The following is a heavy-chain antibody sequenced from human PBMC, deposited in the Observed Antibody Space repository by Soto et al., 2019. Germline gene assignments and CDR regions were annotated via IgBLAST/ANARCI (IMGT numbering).Heavy chain of an antibody. CDR1: GFTFDKGW. J-gene: IGHJ4*02. Sequence: EVQLVESGGGLVKPGGSLRLSCEVSGFTFDKGWMNWVRQAPGKGLERVGRIKSKTEGGTTDYAAPVKGRFTISRDDSTNMLYLQMNSLKPEDTGMYFCTTGRDDLLYWGQGTLVTVSS. V-gene: IGHV3-15*07. CDR2: IKSKTEGGTT. CDR3: TTGRDDLLY. D-gene: IGHD1-26*01.